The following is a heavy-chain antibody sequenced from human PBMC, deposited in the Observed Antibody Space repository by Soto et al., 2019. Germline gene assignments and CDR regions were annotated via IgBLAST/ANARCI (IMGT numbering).Heavy chain of an antibody. V-gene: IGHV3-23*01. J-gene: IGHJ3*02. CDR3: AKDLFYGGNSAVGNAFDI. CDR2: ISGSGGST. Sequence: GSLRLSCAASGFTFSSYAMSWVRQAPGKGLEWVSAISGSGGSTYYADSVKGRFTISRDNSKNTLYLQMNSLRAEDTAVYYCAKDLFYGGNSAVGNAFDIWGQGTMVTVSS. D-gene: IGHD4-17*01. CDR1: GFTFSSYA.